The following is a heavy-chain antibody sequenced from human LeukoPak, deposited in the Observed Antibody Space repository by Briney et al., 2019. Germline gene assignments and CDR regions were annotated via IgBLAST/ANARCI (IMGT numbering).Heavy chain of an antibody. J-gene: IGHJ4*02. CDR2: ISGSGGST. D-gene: IGHD3-10*01. CDR1: GFTFSSYW. CDR3: AGNTMVRGVIITATDY. V-gene: IGHV3-23*01. Sequence: GGSLRLSCAASGFTFSSYWMSWVRQAPGKGLEWVSAISGSGGSTYYADSVKGRFTISRDNSKNTLYLQMNSLRAEDTAVYYCAGNTMVRGVIITATDYWGQGTLVTVSS.